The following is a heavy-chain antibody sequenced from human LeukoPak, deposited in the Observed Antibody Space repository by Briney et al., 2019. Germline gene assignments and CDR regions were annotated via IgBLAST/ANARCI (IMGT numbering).Heavy chain of an antibody. Sequence: GGSLRLSCAASGFTFSDYYMSWLRQAPGKGLEWVSYISSSGSTIYYADSVKGRFTISRDNAKNSLYLQMNSLRAEDTAVYYCARDFHYYYDGSGFDYWGQGTLVTVSS. J-gene: IGHJ4*02. CDR3: ARDFHYYYDGSGFDY. V-gene: IGHV3-11*04. CDR1: GFTFSDYY. CDR2: ISSSGSTI. D-gene: IGHD3-22*01.